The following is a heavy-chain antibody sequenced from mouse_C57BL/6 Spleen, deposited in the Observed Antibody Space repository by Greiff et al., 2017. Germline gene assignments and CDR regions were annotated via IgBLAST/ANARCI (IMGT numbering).Heavy chain of an antibody. CDR3: ARAYGSSEGYFDV. J-gene: IGHJ1*03. CDR2: INPNNGGT. Sequence: VQLQQSGPELVKPGASVKISCKASGYTFTDYYMNWVKQSHGKSLEWIGDINPNNGGTSYNQKFKGKATLTVDKSSSTAYMELRSLTSEDSAVYYCARAYGSSEGYFDVWGTGTTVTVSS. CDR1: GYTFTDYY. V-gene: IGHV1-26*01. D-gene: IGHD1-1*01.